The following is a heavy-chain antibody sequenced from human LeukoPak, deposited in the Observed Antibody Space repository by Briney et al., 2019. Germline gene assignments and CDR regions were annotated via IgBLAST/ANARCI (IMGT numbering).Heavy chain of an antibody. D-gene: IGHD2-2*01. CDR2: INHSGST. CDR1: GGSFSGYY. V-gene: IGHV4-34*01. CDR3: ARWARGYCSSTSCYPFDY. Sequence: SETLSLTCAVYGGSFSGYYWSWIRQPPGKGLEWIGEINHSGSTNYNPSLKSRVTISVDTSKNQFSLKLSSVTAADTAVYYCARWARGYCSSTSCYPFDYWGQGTLVTVSS. J-gene: IGHJ4*02.